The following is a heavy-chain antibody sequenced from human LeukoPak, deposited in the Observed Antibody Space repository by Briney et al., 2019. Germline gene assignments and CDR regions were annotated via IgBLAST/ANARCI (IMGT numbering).Heavy chain of an antibody. CDR1: GFTFSTYG. D-gene: IGHD6-13*01. CDR3: AKAAGYSSSPPTG. Sequence: GGSLRLSCAASGFTFSTYGMHWVRQAPGKGLEWVEVISYDGSDKYYADSVKGPFTISRDNSKNTLYVQMNSLRTDDTAVYYCAKAAGYSSSPPTGWGQGTMVTVSS. V-gene: IGHV3-30*18. J-gene: IGHJ3*01. CDR2: ISYDGSDK.